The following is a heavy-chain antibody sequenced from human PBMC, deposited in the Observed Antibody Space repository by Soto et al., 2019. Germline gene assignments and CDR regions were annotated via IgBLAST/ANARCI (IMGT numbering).Heavy chain of an antibody. CDR1: DGSSNNYY. CDR3: ARGRGYSYGPFDY. V-gene: IGHV4-34*01. J-gene: IGHJ4*02. D-gene: IGHD5-18*01. Sequence: SETLSLTCAVYDGSSNNYYWSWIRQPPGKGLEWIGEINHSGSTNYNPSLKSRVTISVDTSKNQFSLKLSSVTAADTAVYYCARGRGYSYGPFDYWGQGTLVTVSS. CDR2: INHSGST.